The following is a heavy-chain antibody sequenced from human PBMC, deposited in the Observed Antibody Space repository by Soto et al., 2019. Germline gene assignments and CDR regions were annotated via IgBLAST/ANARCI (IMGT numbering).Heavy chain of an antibody. CDR1: GYTFTSYD. J-gene: IGHJ6*02. D-gene: IGHD6-13*01. CDR3: AREWSAAGHFYGMDV. Sequence: QVQLVQSGAEVKKPGASVQVSCKTSGYTFTSYDINWVRQAPGQGLEWVGWMNTNSDDTRSAQKFRGRLHLTRDKSMRAVYMKLSNLRPDDTAVYYCAREWSAAGHFYGMDVWGQGTTVAVSS. V-gene: IGHV1-8*01. CDR2: MNTNSDDT.